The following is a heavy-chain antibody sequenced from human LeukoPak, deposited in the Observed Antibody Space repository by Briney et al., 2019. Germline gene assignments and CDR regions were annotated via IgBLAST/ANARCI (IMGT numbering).Heavy chain of an antibody. Sequence: PSETLSLTCTVSGGSISSYYWSWIRQSPGKGLEWIGSIYYTGSTNYNPSLKSRVIISVDTSKNQFSLKLSSVTAADTAVYYCAREKSSSRLGGFAYWGQGTLVTVSS. V-gene: IGHV4-59*01. CDR2: IYYTGST. D-gene: IGHD6-13*01. J-gene: IGHJ4*02. CDR3: AREKSSSRLGGFAY. CDR1: GGSISSYY.